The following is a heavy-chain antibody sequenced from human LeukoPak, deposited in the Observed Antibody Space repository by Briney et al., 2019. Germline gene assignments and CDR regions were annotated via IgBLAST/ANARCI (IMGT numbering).Heavy chain of an antibody. Sequence: GGSLRLSCAASGFTFSSYWMHWVRQAPGKGLVWVSRINSDGSSTSCADSVKGRFTISRDNAKNSVYLQMNSLRAEDTAVYYCARDKWLTTTHYFDYWGQGTLVTVSS. V-gene: IGHV3-74*01. J-gene: IGHJ4*02. CDR3: ARDKWLTTTHYFDY. CDR2: INSDGSST. CDR1: GFTFSSYW. D-gene: IGHD4-11*01.